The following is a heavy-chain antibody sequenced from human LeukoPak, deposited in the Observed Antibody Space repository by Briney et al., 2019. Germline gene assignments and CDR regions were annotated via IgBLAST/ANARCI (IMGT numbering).Heavy chain of an antibody. J-gene: IGHJ4*02. CDR3: ATSNTVGATSDY. CDR1: GGSISSYY. V-gene: IGHV4-59*12. D-gene: IGHD1-26*01. CDR2: IYHSGST. Sequence: SETLSLTCTVSGGSISSYYWSWIRQPPGKGLERIGYIYHSGSTYYNPSLKSRVTISVDRSENQFSLKLSSVTAADTAVYYCATSNTVGATSDYWGEGTLVTVYS.